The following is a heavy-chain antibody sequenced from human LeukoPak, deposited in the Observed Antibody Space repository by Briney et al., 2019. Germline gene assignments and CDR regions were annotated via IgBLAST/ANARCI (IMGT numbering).Heavy chain of an antibody. CDR1: GYTFTGYY. CDR3: ARERSGANSYGYWEY. CDR2: INPNSGGT. D-gene: IGHD5-18*01. J-gene: IGHJ4*02. V-gene: IGHV1-2*02. Sequence: ASVKVSCKASGYTFTGYYMHWVRQAPGQGLEWTGWINPNSGGTNYAQKFQGRVTMTRDTSISTAYMEVSSLRSDDTAVYYCARERSGANSYGYWEYWGQGTLVTVSS.